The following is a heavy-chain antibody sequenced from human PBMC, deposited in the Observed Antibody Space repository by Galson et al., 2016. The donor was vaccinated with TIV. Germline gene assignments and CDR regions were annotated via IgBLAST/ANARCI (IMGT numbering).Heavy chain of an antibody. CDR3: AKMDSSGFDYVRRFDF. CDR2: ISAGGGRT. CDR1: GFTFSSFA. Sequence: LRLSCAASGFTFSSFAMTWVRQAPGKGLEWVSRISAGGGRTDYADSVKGRFTISRDNPKNTLYPQMSSLRADDTAVYFCAKMDSSGFDYVRRFDFWGQGTLATVSS. V-gene: IGHV3-23*01. D-gene: IGHD3-22*01. J-gene: IGHJ4*02.